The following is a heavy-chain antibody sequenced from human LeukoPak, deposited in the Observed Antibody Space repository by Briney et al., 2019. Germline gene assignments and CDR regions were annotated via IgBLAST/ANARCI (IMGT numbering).Heavy chain of an antibody. CDR2: VSPYNGNT. Sequence: GASVKVPCKASGYPFTTYGITWVRQTPGQGLDRMGWVSPYNGNTNYAQHLQGRVTMTTDTSTTTAYMELRSLRSDDTAIYYCAREWDHYYDAWGQGTLVTVSS. CDR3: AREWDHYYDA. D-gene: IGHD3-22*01. V-gene: IGHV1-18*01. J-gene: IGHJ3*01. CDR1: GYPFTTYG.